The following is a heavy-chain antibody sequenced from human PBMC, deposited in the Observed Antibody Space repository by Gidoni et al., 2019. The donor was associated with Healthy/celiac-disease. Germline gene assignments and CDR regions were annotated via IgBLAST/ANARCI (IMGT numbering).Heavy chain of an antibody. Sequence: EVQLLESGGGLVQPGGSLRLSCAASGFTFSSYAMSWVRQAPGKGLGWVSAISGSGGSTYYADSVKGRFTISRDNSKNTLYLQMNSLRAEDTAVYYCAKDPGSSNLVNWFDPWGQGTLVTVSS. J-gene: IGHJ5*02. CDR3: AKDPGSSNLVNWFDP. CDR2: ISGSGGST. D-gene: IGHD6-6*01. CDR1: GFTFSSYA. V-gene: IGHV3-23*01.